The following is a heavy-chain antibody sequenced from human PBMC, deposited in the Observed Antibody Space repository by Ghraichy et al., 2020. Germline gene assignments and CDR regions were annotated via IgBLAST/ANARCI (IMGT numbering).Heavy chain of an antibody. CDR3: ARLRPRITIFGVVIHRSAFDY. V-gene: IGHV4-34*01. Sequence: SETLSLTCAVYGGSFSGYYWSWIRQPPGKGLEWIGEINHSGSTNYNPSLKSRVTISVDTSKNQFSLKLSSVTAADTAVYYCARLRPRITIFGVVIHRSAFDYWGQGTLVTVSS. CDR1: GGSFSGYY. J-gene: IGHJ4*02. D-gene: IGHD3-3*01. CDR2: INHSGST.